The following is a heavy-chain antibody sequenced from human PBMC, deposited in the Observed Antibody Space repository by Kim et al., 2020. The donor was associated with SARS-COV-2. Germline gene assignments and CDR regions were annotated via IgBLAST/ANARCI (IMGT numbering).Heavy chain of an antibody. CDR1: GVSISSSSFY. CDR2: IDYSGSS. J-gene: IGHJ2*01. Sequence: SETLSLTCTVSGVSISSSSFYWGWIRQPPGKGLEWVGSIDYSGSSYYSPSLKSRITISVDTSKNQFSLKLMSVTAADTALYYCASPHPLSKGFYWYFDLWGRGTLVTVSS. D-gene: IGHD2-15*01. V-gene: IGHV4-39*01. CDR3: ASPHPLSKGFYWYFDL.